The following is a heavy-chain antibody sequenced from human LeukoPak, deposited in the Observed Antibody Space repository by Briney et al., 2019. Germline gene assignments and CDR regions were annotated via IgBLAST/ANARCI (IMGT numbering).Heavy chain of an antibody. CDR2: IIPIFGTA. D-gene: IGHD5-18*01. J-gene: IGHJ5*02. V-gene: IGHV1-69*06. CDR1: GGTFSSYA. CDR3: ARDHSRGPYNWFDP. Sequence: GSSVKVSCKASGGTFSSYAISWGRQAPGQGLEWMGGIIPIFGTANYAQKFLGRVTITADKSTSTAYMELSSLRSEDTAVYYCARDHSRGPYNWFDPWGQGTLVTVSS.